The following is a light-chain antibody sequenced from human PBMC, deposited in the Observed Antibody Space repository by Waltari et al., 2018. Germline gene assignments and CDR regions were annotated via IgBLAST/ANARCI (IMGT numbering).Light chain of an antibody. CDR3: QRYNSYANT. CDR1: QSINTY. J-gene: IGKJ2*01. Sequence: DILMTQSPSTLSASVGDRVTITCRASQSINTYLAWYQQKPVKAPKLLIFGASTLESGVPGRFSGTGSGTEFTLTISSLQPDDVATYYCQRYNSYANTFGQGT. CDR2: GAS. V-gene: IGKV1-5*01.